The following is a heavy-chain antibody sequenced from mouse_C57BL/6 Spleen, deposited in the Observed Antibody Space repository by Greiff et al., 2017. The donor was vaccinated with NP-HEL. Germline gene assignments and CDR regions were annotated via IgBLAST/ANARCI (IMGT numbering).Heavy chain of an antibody. J-gene: IGHJ4*01. CDR2: IYPGGGYT. CDR1: GYTFTNYW. CDR3: ARWGYGSSSYYAMDY. V-gene: IGHV1-63*01. D-gene: IGHD1-1*01. Sequence: QVQLQQSGAELVRPGTSVKMSCKASGYTFTNYWIGWAKQRPGHGLEWIGDIYPGGGYTNYNEKFKGKATLTADKSSSTAYMQFSSLTSEDSAIYYCARWGYGSSSYYAMDYGGQGTSVTVAS.